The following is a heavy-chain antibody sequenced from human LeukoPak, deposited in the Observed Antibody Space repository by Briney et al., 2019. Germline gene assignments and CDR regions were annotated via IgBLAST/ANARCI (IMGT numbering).Heavy chain of an antibody. CDR1: GFTFSSYA. Sequence: PGGSLRLSCAASGFTFSSYAMHWVRQAPGKGLEWVAVISYDGSNKYYVESVKGRFTISRDNSKNTLYLQMNSLRAEDTAVYYCARDKAVTTELTQYFHHWGQGTLVTVSS. D-gene: IGHD4-11*01. CDR2: ISYDGSNK. V-gene: IGHV3-30*03. J-gene: IGHJ1*01. CDR3: ARDKAVTTELTQYFHH.